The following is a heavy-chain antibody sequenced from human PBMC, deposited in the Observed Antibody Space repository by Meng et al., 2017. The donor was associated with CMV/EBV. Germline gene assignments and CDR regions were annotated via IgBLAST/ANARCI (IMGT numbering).Heavy chain of an antibody. J-gene: IGHJ6*02. Sequence: SVKVSCKASGGTFSSYAISWVRQAPGQGLEWVGGIIPIFGTANYAQKFQGRVTITTDESTSTAYMELSSQRSEDTAVYYCTGQDCSSTSCYTQTDYYYYGMDVWGQGTTVTVSS. D-gene: IGHD2-2*02. V-gene: IGHV1-69*05. CDR3: TGQDCSSTSCYTQTDYYYYGMDV. CDR2: IIPIFGTA. CDR1: GGTFSSYA.